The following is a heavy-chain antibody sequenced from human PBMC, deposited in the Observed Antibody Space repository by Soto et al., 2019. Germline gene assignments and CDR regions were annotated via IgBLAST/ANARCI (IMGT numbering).Heavy chain of an antibody. Sequence: QVQLVQSGAEVQKPGVSVKVSCKASGYTFTSYYMHWVRQATGQGLELLGIINPSGGSTSYAQKFQGRVTMTRDTSTSTVYMELSSLRAEDTAVYYCARVWDSMDVWGQGTTVTVSS. CDR2: INPSGGST. CDR1: GYTFTSYY. CDR3: ARVWDSMDV. J-gene: IGHJ6*02. D-gene: IGHD3-16*01. V-gene: IGHV1-46*01.